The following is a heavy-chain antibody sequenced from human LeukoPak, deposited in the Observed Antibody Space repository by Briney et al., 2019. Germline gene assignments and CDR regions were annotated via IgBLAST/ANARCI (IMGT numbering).Heavy chain of an antibody. V-gene: IGHV4-4*07. CDR3: AREEYFQDSNGYSYYFHS. CDR1: GGGIGWDY. D-gene: IGHD3-22*01. Sequence: SESLSLTSTLSGGGIGWDYWSWIGLSAGKGLDRSGRIYKSGSTNYNPSFRSRVTMSVDTSKNQFSLTVTSVTAADTAVYYCAREEYFQDSNGYSYYFHSWGQGSLVTVSS. J-gene: IGHJ4*02. CDR2: IYKSGST.